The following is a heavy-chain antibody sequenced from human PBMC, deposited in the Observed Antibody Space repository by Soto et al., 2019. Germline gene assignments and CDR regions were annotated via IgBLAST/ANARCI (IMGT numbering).Heavy chain of an antibody. Sequence: PGGSLRLSCAASGFTFSSYAMHWVRQAPGKGLEWVAVISYDGSNKYYADSVKGRFTISRDNSKNTLYLQMNSLRAEDTAVYYCARGDYDFWSGIFDPWGQGTLVTVSS. CDR1: GFTFSSYA. CDR3: ARGDYDFWSGIFDP. J-gene: IGHJ5*02. V-gene: IGHV3-30-3*01. D-gene: IGHD3-3*01. CDR2: ISYDGSNK.